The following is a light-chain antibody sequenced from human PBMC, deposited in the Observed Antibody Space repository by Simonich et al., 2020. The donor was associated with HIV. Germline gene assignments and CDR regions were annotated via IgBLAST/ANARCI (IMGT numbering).Light chain of an antibody. CDR2: GAS. CDR3: QQYNNWPYT. V-gene: IGKV3-15*01. J-gene: IGKJ2*01. Sequence: EIVMTQSPATLSVSPGETAALSCRASHSVSSNLAWYQQTPGQAPRLLIYGASTRATGIPARFSGSGSGTEFTLTISSLQSEDVAVYYCQQYNNWPYTFGQGTKLEIK. CDR1: HSVSSN.